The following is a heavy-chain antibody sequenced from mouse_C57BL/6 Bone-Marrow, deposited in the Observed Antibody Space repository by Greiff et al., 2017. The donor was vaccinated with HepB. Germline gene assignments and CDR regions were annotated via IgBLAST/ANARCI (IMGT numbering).Heavy chain of an antibody. J-gene: IGHJ4*01. CDR3: ASYSRFYAMDD. CDR2: IWGDGST. Sequence: VQLQESGPGLVAPSQSLSITCTVSGFSLTSYGVSWVSQPPGKGLEWLGVIWGDGSTNYHSALISRLSISKDNSKSQVFLKLHSLQTDDTSTYYWASYSRFYAMDDWGKGTSVTVSS. V-gene: IGHV2-3*01. D-gene: IGHD1-1*01. CDR1: GFSLTSYG.